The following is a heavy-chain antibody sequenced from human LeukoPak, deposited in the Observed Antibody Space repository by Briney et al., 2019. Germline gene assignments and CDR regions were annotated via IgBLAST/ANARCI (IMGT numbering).Heavy chain of an antibody. CDR1: GFTFSSYG. D-gene: IGHD4-17*01. CDR2: IRYDGSNK. Sequence: GGSLRLSCAASGFTFSSYGMHWVRQAPGKGLEWVAFIRYDGSNKYYADSVKGRFTISRDNSKNTLYLQMNSLRAEDTAVYYCAKKRSLNDYGDYGPLDPWGQGTLVTVSS. J-gene: IGHJ5*02. V-gene: IGHV3-30*02. CDR3: AKKRSLNDYGDYGPLDP.